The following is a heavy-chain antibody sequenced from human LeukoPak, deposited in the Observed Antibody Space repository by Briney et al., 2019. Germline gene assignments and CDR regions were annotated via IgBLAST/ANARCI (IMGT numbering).Heavy chain of an antibody. D-gene: IGHD2-15*01. CDR3: ARLVVAAT. CDR1: GGSISSSSYY. J-gene: IGHJ4*02. CDR2: IYYSGST. Sequence: SETLSLTCTVSGGSISSSSYYWGWIRQPPGKGLEWIGSIYYSGSTYYNPSLKSRVTISVDTSKNQFSLKLSSVTAADTAVYYCARLVVAATWGQGTLVTVSS. V-gene: IGHV4-39*07.